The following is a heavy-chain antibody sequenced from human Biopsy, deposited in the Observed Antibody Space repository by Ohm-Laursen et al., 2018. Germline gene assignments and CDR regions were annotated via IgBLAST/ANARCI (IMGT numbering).Heavy chain of an antibody. Sequence: GTLPLTCTVYVGSFSGYYWSWIRQPPGKGLEWIGEIKHSGSTNYNPSLKSRVTISVDTSKNQFSLKLSSVTAADTAVYYCARGMRYCTNAVCYKSGSGSYYRYYYGMDVWGQGTTVTVSS. CDR2: IKHSGST. CDR1: VGSFSGYY. J-gene: IGHJ6*02. V-gene: IGHV4-34*01. D-gene: IGHD2-8*01. CDR3: ARGMRYCTNAVCYKSGSGSYYRYYYGMDV.